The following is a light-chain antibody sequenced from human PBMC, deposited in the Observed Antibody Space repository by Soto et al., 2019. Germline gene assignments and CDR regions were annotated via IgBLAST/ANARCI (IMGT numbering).Light chain of an antibody. CDR2: GAS. Sequence: EIVLTQSPGTLSLSPGERATLSCRASQSVSSSYLAWYQQKPGQAPRLLIYGASSRATGIPVRFSGSGSGTDFTHTISRLEPEDFAVYYCQQYGSSPRFTFGPGTKVDIK. V-gene: IGKV3-20*01. CDR1: QSVSSSY. J-gene: IGKJ3*01. CDR3: QQYGSSPRFT.